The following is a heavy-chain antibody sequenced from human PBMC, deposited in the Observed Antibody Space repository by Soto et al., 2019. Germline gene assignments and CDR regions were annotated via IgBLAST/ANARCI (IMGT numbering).Heavy chain of an antibody. CDR1: GFTFSRYA. Sequence: GGSLRLSCPPSGFTFSRYAMSWVRQAPGEGLEWVSIITSDGRTYYADSVKGRFTISRDNSKNTVYLQMNSLRAEDTAVYYCAKDYSTVTTDPLSVVLFDYWGQGALVTVSS. CDR3: AKDYSTVTTDPLSVVLFDY. D-gene: IGHD4-17*01. J-gene: IGHJ4*02. V-gene: IGHV3-23*01. CDR2: ITSDGRT.